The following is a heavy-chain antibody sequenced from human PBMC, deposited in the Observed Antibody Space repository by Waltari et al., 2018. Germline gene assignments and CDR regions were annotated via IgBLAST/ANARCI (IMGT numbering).Heavy chain of an antibody. CDR1: VFTLRGSS. Sequence: EVQVVESGGTLVQPAGSLSLTCAASVFTLRGSSMPWVRQAPGKGLEWVSSISGSGDTTYYANAVKGRFSISRDNSKNTVFLHMNSLRAEDTAVYYCATDWAGTSCNGDCLENWGQGTLVTVSS. CDR2: ISGSGDTT. CDR3: ATDWAGTSCNGDCLEN. V-gene: IGHV3-23*04. D-gene: IGHD2-21*02. J-gene: IGHJ4*02.